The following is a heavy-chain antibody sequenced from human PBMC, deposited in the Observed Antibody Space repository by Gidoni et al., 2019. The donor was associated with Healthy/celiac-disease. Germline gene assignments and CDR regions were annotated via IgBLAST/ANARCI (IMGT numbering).Heavy chain of an antibody. CDR3: ARDVVPPGYNWNDVGAFDI. CDR2: ISSSSSYI. Sequence: EVQLVEAGGGLVKPGGSLRLSGAASGFTFRSYSMNWVRQAPGKGLEWVSSISSSSSYIYYADSVKGRFTFSRDNAKNSLYLQMNSLRAEDTAVYYCARDVVPPGYNWNDVGAFDIWGQGTMVTVSS. J-gene: IGHJ3*02. V-gene: IGHV3-21*01. D-gene: IGHD1-1*01. CDR1: GFTFRSYS.